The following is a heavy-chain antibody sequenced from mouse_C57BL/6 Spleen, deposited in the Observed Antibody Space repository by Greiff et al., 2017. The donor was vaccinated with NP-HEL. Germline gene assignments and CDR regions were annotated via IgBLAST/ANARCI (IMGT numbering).Heavy chain of an antibody. CDR2: IDPSDSYT. Sequence: QVQLQQPGAELVRPGTSVKLSCKASGYTFTSYWMHWVKQRPGQGLEWIGVIDPSDSYTNYNQKFKGKATLTVDTSSSTAYMQLSSLTSEDSAVYYCARVPTVVGAMDYWGQGTSVTVSS. CDR3: ARVPTVVGAMDY. J-gene: IGHJ4*01. CDR1: GYTFTSYW. D-gene: IGHD1-1*01. V-gene: IGHV1-59*01.